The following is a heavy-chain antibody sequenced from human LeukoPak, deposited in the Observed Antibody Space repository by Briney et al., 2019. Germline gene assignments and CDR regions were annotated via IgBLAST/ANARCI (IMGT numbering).Heavy chain of an antibody. CDR3: ARDFWSGFYNNWFDP. CDR1: GFTFSDYY. J-gene: IGHJ5*02. CDR2: ISSSGSTI. Sequence: KSGGSLRLSCAASGFTFSDYYMSWIRQAPGKGLEWVSYISSSGSTIYFADSVKGRFTVSRDNAKNSLSLQMNSLRAEGTAVYYCARDFWSGFYNNWFDPWGQGTLVIVSS. D-gene: IGHD3-3*01. V-gene: IGHV3-11*01.